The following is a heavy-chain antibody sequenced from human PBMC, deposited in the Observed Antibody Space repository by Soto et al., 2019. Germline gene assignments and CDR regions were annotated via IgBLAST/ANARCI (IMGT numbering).Heavy chain of an antibody. J-gene: IGHJ6*02. CDR1: GFTFSSYA. CDR3: AREGYCSGGSCSSGYYYGMDV. Sequence: GGSLRLSCAASGFTFSSYAMHWVRQAPGKGLEWVAVISYDGSNKYYADSVKGRFTISRDNSKNTLYLQMNSLRAEDTAVYYCAREGYCSGGSCSSGYYYGMDVWGQGTTVTVSS. D-gene: IGHD2-15*01. V-gene: IGHV3-30-3*01. CDR2: ISYDGSNK.